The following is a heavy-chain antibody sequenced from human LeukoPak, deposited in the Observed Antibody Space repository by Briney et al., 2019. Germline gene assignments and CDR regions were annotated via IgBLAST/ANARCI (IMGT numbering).Heavy chain of an antibody. CDR1: GFTFSSYG. Sequence: PGRSLRLSCAASGFTFSSYGMHWVRQAPGKGLEWVAVISNDGSTKKYADSVKGRFTISRDNPKNTLYVQMNSLRADDAAVYYCAKGRSSYPMDYIFDFWGQGTLVTVSS. D-gene: IGHD3-16*02. CDR2: ISNDGSTK. J-gene: IGHJ4*02. CDR3: AKGRSSYPMDYIFDF. V-gene: IGHV3-30*18.